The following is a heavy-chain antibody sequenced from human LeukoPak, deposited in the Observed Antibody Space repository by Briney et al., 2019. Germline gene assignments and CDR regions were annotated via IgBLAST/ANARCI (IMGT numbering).Heavy chain of an antibody. CDR2: IRYDGSNK. CDR1: GFTFSSYG. J-gene: IGHJ4*02. Sequence: GGSLRLSCAASGFTFSSYGMHWVRQAPGKGLEWVAFIRYDGSNKYYADSVKGRFTISRDNSKNTLYLQMNSLRAEDTAVYYCAKDLFSRWDFWSTFDYWGQGALVTVSS. V-gene: IGHV3-30*02. CDR3: AKDLFSRWDFWSTFDY. D-gene: IGHD3-3*01.